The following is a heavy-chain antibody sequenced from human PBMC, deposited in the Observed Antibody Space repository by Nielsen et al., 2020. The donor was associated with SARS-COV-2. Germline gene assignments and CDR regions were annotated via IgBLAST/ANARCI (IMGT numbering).Heavy chain of an antibody. CDR2: IYYSGST. J-gene: IGHJ4*02. D-gene: IGHD6-19*01. CDR3: ARGHPDSSGIAVAGTDFDY. V-gene: IGHV4-59*01. Sequence: WIRQPPGKGLEWIGYIYYSGSTNYNPSLKSRVTISVDTSKNQFSLKLSSVTAADTAVYYCARGHPDSSGIAVAGTDFDYWGQGTLVTVSS.